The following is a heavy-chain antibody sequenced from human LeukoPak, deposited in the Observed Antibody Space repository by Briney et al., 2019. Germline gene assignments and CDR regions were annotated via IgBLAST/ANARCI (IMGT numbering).Heavy chain of an antibody. CDR2: VIPILGIA. J-gene: IGHJ6*02. V-gene: IGHV1-69*04. CDR3: ASFGPNYYYGMDV. CDR1: GGTFSSYA. D-gene: IGHD3-10*01. Sequence: ASVKVSCKASGGTFSSYAISWVRQAPGQGLEWMGRVIPILGIANYAQKFQGRVTITADKSTSTAYMELSSLRSEDTAVYYCASFGPNYYYGMDVWGQGTTVTVSS.